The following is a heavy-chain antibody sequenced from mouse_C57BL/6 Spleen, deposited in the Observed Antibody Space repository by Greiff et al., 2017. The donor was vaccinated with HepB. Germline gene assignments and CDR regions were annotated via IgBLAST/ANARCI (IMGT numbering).Heavy chain of an antibody. J-gene: IGHJ1*03. CDR2: ISSGGDYI. Sequence: EVQVVESGEGLVKPGGSLKLSCAATGFTFSSYAMSWVRQTPEKRLEWVAYISSGGDYIYYADTVKGRFTISRDNARNTLYLQMSSLKSEDTAMYYCTRALRYFDVWGTGTTVTVSS. V-gene: IGHV5-9-1*02. CDR1: GFTFSSYA. D-gene: IGHD1-1*01. CDR3: TRALRYFDV.